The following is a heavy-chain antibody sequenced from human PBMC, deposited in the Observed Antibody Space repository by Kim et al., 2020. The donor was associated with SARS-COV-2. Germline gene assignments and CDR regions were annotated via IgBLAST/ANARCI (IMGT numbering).Heavy chain of an antibody. Sequence: SETLSLTCAVYGGSFGGYYWSWIRQLPGKGLEWIGKINHSGSTNYNPSLKSRVTIPVDTSTNQFSLKLSSVTAAGTAVYYCARRRPIFGAFDAFDIWGQGTMVTVSS. CDR1: GGSFGGYY. CDR2: INHSGST. CDR3: ARRRPIFGAFDAFDI. V-gene: IGHV4-34*01. J-gene: IGHJ3*02. D-gene: IGHD3-3*01.